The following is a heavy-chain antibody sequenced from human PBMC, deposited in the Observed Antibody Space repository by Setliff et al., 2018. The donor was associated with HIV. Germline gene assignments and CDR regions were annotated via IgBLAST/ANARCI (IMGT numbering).Heavy chain of an antibody. D-gene: IGHD2-2*02. CDR3: GRHSLYGPAAISALDY. CDR1: GGSISNSSSY. CDR2: IYSSRWS. J-gene: IGHJ4*02. V-gene: IGHV4-39*01. Sequence: PSETLSLTCTVSGGSISNSSSYWGWIRQTPGKGLEWIGSIYSSRWSYYNPSLQSRLTLSIDRSRSQFSLNLRSVTAADTAVYYCGRHSLYGPAAISALDYWGRGALVTVSS.